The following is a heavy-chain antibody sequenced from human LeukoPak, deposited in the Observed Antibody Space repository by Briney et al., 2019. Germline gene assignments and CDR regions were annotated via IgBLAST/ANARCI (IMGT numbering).Heavy chain of an antibody. CDR2: INTNTGNP. D-gene: IGHD3-22*01. CDR3: ARDVSYYDSSGPPGGAFDI. J-gene: IGHJ3*02. Sequence: GASVKVSCTASGYTFTSYAMYWVRQAPGQGLEWMGWINTNTGNPTYAQGFTGRFVFSLDTSVSTAYLQISSLKAEDTAVYYCARDVSYYDSSGPPGGAFDIWGQGTMVTVSS. V-gene: IGHV7-4-1*02. CDR1: GYTFTSYA.